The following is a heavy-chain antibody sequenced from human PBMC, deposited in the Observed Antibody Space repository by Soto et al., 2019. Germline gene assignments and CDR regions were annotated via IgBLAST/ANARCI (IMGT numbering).Heavy chain of an antibody. Sequence: QVQLVQSGAEVKKPGASVKVSCKASGYTFTSYGISWVRQAPGQGLEWIGWISAYNGNTNYAQKLQGXXXXXXXTXXXTXYMDXXXLXXXDTAVYYCARXXXXFGVVDDYWGQGTLVTVSS. CDR3: ARXXXXFGVVDDY. V-gene: IGHV1-18*01. J-gene: IGHJ4*02. CDR2: ISAYNGNT. CDR1: GYTFTSYG. D-gene: IGHD3-3*01.